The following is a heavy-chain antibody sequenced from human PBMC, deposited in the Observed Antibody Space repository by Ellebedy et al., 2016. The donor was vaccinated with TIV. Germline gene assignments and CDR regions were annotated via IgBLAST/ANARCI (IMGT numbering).Heavy chain of an antibody. D-gene: IGHD1/OR15-1a*01. CDR2: IYSGGAT. Sequence: GGSLRLSCAASGVTVASDYMSWVRQSPGKGLEWVSVIYSGGATYYADPVKGRFTISRDSSKNTLYLQMNSLRDEDTAVYYCARFLEIGTSNPFDYWGQGTLVTVSS. V-gene: IGHV3-53*01. CDR1: GVTVASDY. CDR3: ARFLEIGTSNPFDY. J-gene: IGHJ4*02.